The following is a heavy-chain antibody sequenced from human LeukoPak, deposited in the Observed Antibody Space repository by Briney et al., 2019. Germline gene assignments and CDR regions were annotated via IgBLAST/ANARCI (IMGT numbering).Heavy chain of an antibody. J-gene: IGHJ5*02. CDR1: GGSIDSGGYS. Sequence: IPSETLSLTCAGSGGSIDSGGYSWSWIRQPPGKGLEWIGYIYDTENTNYNPSLKSRVAISVDTSRNQLSLKLSSVTAADTAVYYCARSGSTWYNWFDPWGQGTLVTVSS. CDR2: IYDTENT. CDR3: ARSGSTWYNWFDP. D-gene: IGHD6-13*01. V-gene: IGHV4-61*08.